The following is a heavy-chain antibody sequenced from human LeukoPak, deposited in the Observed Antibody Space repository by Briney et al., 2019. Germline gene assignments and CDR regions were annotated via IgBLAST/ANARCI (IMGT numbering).Heavy chain of an antibody. CDR2: IYYSGST. V-gene: IGHV4-59*01. CDR3: ARLSYGYGSGTTLHFDY. D-gene: IGHD3-10*01. Sequence: SETLSLTCSVSGGSISSYYWSWIRQPPGKRLEWIGYIYYSGSTDYNPSLKSRVTISVDTSKNQFSLKLTSVTTADTAVYYCARLSYGYGSGTTLHFDYWGQGTLVTVSS. J-gene: IGHJ4*02. CDR1: GGSISSYY.